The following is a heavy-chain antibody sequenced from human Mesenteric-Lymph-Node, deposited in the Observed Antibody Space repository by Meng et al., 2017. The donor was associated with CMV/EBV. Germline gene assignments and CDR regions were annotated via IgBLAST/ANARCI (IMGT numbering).Heavy chain of an antibody. CDR3: AKSLFGMSQVVYFDS. CDR2: ISSSGKAT. J-gene: IGHJ4*02. CDR1: GFTFTTSA. Sequence: GESLKISCAASGFTFTTSAMGWVRQGAGKGLEWVSSISSSGKATFYADSVRGRFTISRDSSYDTVSLQMDDLRADDTGRYYCAKSLFGMSQVVYFDSWGQGILVTVSS. D-gene: IGHD3-10*02. V-gene: IGHV3-23*01.